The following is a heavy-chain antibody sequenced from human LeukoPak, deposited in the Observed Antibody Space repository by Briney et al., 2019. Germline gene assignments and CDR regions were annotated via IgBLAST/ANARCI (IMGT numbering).Heavy chain of an antibody. CDR2: INHSGST. CDR3: AREKVGVRYYYMDV. Sequence: SETLSLTCTVSGGSISSGSYYWSWIRQPPGKGLEWIGEINHSGSTNYNPSLKSRVTISVDTSKNQFSLKLSSVTAADTAVYYCAREKVGVRYYYMDVWGKGTTVTISS. D-gene: IGHD3-3*01. V-gene: IGHV4-39*07. J-gene: IGHJ6*03. CDR1: GGSISSGSYY.